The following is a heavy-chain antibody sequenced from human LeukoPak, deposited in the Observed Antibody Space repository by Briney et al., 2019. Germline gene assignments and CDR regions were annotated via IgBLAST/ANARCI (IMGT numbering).Heavy chain of an antibody. CDR1: GFTFDDYA. CDR2: ISWNSGSV. Sequence: PGRSLRLSCAASGFTFDDYAMHWVRQVPGKGLEWVSGISWNSGSVGYADSVKGRFTISRDNAKHSLYLQMNSLRAEDTALYFCAKDNNVGLRFFDWSLDVWGKGTTVTVSS. D-gene: IGHD3-9*01. CDR3: AKDNNVGLRFFDWSLDV. J-gene: IGHJ6*04. V-gene: IGHV3-9*01.